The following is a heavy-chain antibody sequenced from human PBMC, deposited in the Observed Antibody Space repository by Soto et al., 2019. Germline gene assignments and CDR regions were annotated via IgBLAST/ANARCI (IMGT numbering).Heavy chain of an antibody. J-gene: IGHJ4*02. CDR2: IHTNGNT. CDR3: ARGGSGYDFFEF. V-gene: IGHV3-66*01. CDR1: GFTVNSSY. D-gene: IGHD5-12*01. Sequence: EVQLVESGGGLVQPGGSLRLSCVGSGFTVNSSYMSWVRQAPGKCPEWVSLIHTNGNTYYADSVKGRFTISRDNSKNTLYLPINSLRAEDTAVYFCARGGSGYDFFEFWGQGTLVTVSS.